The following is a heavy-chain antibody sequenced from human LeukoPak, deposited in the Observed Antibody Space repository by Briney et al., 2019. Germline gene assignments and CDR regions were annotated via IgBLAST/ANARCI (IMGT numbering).Heavy chain of an antibody. V-gene: IGHV4-39*02. CDR3: AREQLVRVVGTYWFDP. CDR1: GGSISSSSYY. CDR2: IYYSGST. J-gene: IGHJ5*02. D-gene: IGHD6-13*01. Sequence: SETLSLTCTVSGGSISSSSYYWGWLRQPPGKGLEWIGSIYYSGSTYYNPSLKSRVTISVDTSKNQFSLKLSSVTAADTAVYYCAREQLVRVVGTYWFDPWGQGTLVTVSS.